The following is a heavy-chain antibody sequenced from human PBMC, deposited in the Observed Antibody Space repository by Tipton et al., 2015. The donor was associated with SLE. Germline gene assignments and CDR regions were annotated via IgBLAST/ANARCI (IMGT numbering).Heavy chain of an antibody. CDR2: MYYSGNT. Sequence: TLSLTCTVSGGSISSSNYYWGWIRQPPGKGLEWIGSMYYSGNTFYNPSLKSRVTISADTSKNQFSLRLSSVTAADTAVYHCARHKGDGGGWNDVFDIWGQGTMVTVSS. CDR1: GGSISSSNYY. CDR3: ARHKGDGGGWNDVFDI. J-gene: IGHJ3*02. D-gene: IGHD6-19*01. V-gene: IGHV4-39*01.